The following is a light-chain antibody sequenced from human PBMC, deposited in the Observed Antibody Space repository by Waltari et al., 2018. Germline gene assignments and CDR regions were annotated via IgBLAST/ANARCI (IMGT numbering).Light chain of an antibody. CDR2: DTS. J-gene: IGKJ2*01. V-gene: IGKV3-11*01. Sequence: EIVLTQSPATLSLSPGDRATLSCRASESIASPLVWYQQKPGQPPRILIYDTSNRAAGIPARFSGSGSGTDFSLTIISLEPEDFVVYYCQQRSHWPMYTFGQGTKLEIK. CDR3: QQRSHWPMYT. CDR1: ESIASP.